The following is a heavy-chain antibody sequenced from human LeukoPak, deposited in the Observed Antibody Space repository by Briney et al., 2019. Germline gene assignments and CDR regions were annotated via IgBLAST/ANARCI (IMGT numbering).Heavy chain of an antibody. Sequence: GGSLRLSCAASGFTFSSYSMNWVRQAPGKGLEWVSSISSSSSYIYYADSVKGRFTISRDNAKNSLYLQMNSLRAEDTAVYCCARSNSGSYYVYYYYYMDVWGKGTTVTVSS. CDR2: ISSSSSYI. J-gene: IGHJ6*03. D-gene: IGHD1-26*01. V-gene: IGHV3-21*01. CDR1: GFTFSSYS. CDR3: ARSNSGSYYVYYYYYMDV.